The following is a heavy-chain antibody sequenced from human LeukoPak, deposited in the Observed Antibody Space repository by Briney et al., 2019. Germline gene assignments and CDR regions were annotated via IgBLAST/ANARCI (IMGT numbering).Heavy chain of an antibody. J-gene: IGHJ4*02. CDR1: GDSVFNSNAA. CDR2: TFYRSKWYY. V-gene: IGHV6-1*01. Sequence: SQTLSLTCAISGDSVFNSNAAWNWIRQSPSRGLEWLGRTFYRSKWYYDYAVSVKSRITINSDTSKNQFSLQLTYVNPEDTAVYYCAREGRRISGGTLSLDYWGQGTLVTVSS. CDR3: AREGRRISGGTLSLDY. D-gene: IGHD2-15*01.